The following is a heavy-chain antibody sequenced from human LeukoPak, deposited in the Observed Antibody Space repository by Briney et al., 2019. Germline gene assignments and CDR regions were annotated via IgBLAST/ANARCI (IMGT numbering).Heavy chain of an antibody. Sequence: SGGSLRLSCAASGFTFSSYSMNWVRQAPGKGLEWVSYISGSGSSIYYADSVKGRFTISRDNAKNSLYLQMNSLRAEDTAVYYCARQLDSWGQETLVTVSS. J-gene: IGHJ4*02. CDR3: ARQLDS. CDR1: GFTFSSYS. CDR2: ISGSGSSI. V-gene: IGHV3-48*01.